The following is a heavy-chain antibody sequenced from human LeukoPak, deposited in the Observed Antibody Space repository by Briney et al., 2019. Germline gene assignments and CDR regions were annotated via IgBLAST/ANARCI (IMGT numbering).Heavy chain of an antibody. CDR2: ISSGSSYI. CDR3: ARGRGYCSGGSCYGPFDY. CDR1: GFTFSSYS. J-gene: IGHJ4*02. V-gene: IGHV3-21*01. D-gene: IGHD2-15*01. Sequence: PGGSLRLSCAASGFTFSSYSMNWVRQAPGKGLEWVSSISSGSSYIYYADSVKGRFTISRDNAKNSLYLQMNSLRAEDTAVYYCARGRGYCSGGSCYGPFDYWGQGTLVTVSS.